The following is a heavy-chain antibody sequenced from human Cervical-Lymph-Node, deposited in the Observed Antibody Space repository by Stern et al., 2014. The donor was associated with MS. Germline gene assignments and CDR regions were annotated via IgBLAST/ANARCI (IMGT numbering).Heavy chain of an antibody. J-gene: IGHJ6*02. D-gene: IGHD2-2*01. CDR3: ARDLSTRNYCYGMDV. CDR1: GGSVSSGSYY. CDR2: IYYSGST. Sequence: QLQLQESGPGLVKPSETLSLTCTVSGGSVSSGSYYWSWIRQPPGKGLEWIGYIYYSGSTNYNPSLKSRVTISVDTSKNQFSLKLSSVTAADTAVYYCARDLSTRNYCYGMDVWGQGTTVTVSS. V-gene: IGHV4-61*01.